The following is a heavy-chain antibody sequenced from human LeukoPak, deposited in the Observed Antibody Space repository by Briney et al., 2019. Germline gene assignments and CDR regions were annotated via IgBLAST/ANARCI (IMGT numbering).Heavy chain of an antibody. CDR3: AKGDDILSY. CDR1: GFIFRSYE. CDR2: ISGSGGST. D-gene: IGHD3-9*01. V-gene: IGHV3-23*01. Sequence: GGSLRLSCAASGFIFRSYEMSWVRQAPGEGLEWVSAISGSGGSTYYADSVKGRFTISRDNSKNTLYLQMNSLRAEDTAVYYCAKGDDILSYWGQGTLVTVSS. J-gene: IGHJ4*02.